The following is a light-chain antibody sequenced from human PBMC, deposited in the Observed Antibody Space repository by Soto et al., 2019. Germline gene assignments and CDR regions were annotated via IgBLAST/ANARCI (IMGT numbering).Light chain of an antibody. V-gene: IGKV1-39*01. CDR3: QQSYRTPYT. CDR2: AAS. Sequence: IQLTQSPSSLSASEGDTVTITCRASQTISNFLNWYQHKPGKGPKLLIYAASSLLSGVSSRFSGSGSGTDFTLTISSLRPEDFATYYCQQSYRTPYTFGQGTKLEI. J-gene: IGKJ2*01. CDR1: QTISNF.